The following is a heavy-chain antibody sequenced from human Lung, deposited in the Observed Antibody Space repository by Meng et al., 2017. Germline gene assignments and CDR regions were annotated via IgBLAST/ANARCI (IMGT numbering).Heavy chain of an antibody. CDR3: ARVYYGGNANWFDP. CDR2: IWYDGSNK. J-gene: IGHJ5*02. V-gene: IGHV3-33*01. D-gene: IGHD4-23*01. CDR1: GFTFSSYG. Sequence: VELVGSGGAVVQPGRSLSLSCAASGFTFSSYGMHWVRQAPGKGLEWVAVIWYDGSNKYYADSVKGRFTISRDNSKNTLYLQMNSLRAEDTAVYYCARVYYGGNANWFDPWGQGTLVTVSS.